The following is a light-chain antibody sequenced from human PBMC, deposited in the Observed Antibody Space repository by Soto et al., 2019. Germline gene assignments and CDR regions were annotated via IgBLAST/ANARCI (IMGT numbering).Light chain of an antibody. V-gene: IGKV3-20*01. CDR1: QSFSSTY. CDR2: GAS. Sequence: TLACSSAEKGTLPCQASQSFSSTYLAWYQQKPGQAPRLLIYGASSRATGIPDRFSGGGSGTDFSLTISRLDPEDFAVYYCQQYSSSPITFGQGTRLEIK. J-gene: IGKJ5*01. CDR3: QQYSSSPIT.